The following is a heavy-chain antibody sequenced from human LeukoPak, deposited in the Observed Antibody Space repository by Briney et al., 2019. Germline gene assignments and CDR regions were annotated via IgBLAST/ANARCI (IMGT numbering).Heavy chain of an antibody. CDR1: GFTFSSYA. J-gene: IGHJ5*02. CDR3: AKETDIVVVPAAFDP. Sequence: GGSLRLSCAASGFTFSSYAMSWVRQAPVKGLEWVSAISGSGGSTYYADSVKGRFTISRDNSKNTLYLQMNSLRAEDTAVYYCAKETDIVVVPAAFDPWGQGTLVTVSS. CDR2: ISGSGGST. V-gene: IGHV3-23*01. D-gene: IGHD2-2*01.